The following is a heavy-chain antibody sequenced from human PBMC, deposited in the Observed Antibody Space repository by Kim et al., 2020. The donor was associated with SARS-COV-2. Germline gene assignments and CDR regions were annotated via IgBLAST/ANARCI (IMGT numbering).Heavy chain of an antibody. V-gene: IGHV3-66*01. Sequence: GGSLRLSCAASGFTVSSNYMSWLRQAPGKGLEWLLVIYSGDKTYYVESVKGRLTISRDNSKNTLYLQMSSLRVEDTAVYYCATNLAAAGVVWGQGILVTV. CDR3: ATNLAAAGVV. J-gene: IGHJ4*02. CDR2: IYSGDKT. D-gene: IGHD6-13*01. CDR1: GFTVSSNY.